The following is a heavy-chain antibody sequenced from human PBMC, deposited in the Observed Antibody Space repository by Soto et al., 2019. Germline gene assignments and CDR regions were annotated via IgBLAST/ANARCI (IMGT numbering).Heavy chain of an antibody. D-gene: IGHD6-19*01. CDR3: AHRQAQGIGLAGTFDS. CDR1: GFSFSTTGVG. CDR2: IYWDDDK. Sequence: QITLKESGPTLVKPTQTLTLTCTFSGFSFSTTGVGVGWIRQPPGKALEWLALIYWDDDKRYSPSLKSRLTITKDTSKNQVVLTMTNMYPVDTATYYCAHRQAQGIGLAGTFDSWGQGTLVTVSS. V-gene: IGHV2-5*02. J-gene: IGHJ4*02.